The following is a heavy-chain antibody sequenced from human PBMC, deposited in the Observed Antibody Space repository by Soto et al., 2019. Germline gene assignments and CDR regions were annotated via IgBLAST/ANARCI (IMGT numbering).Heavy chain of an antibody. CDR2: IIPMLGIS. CDR1: GGTFSTYS. V-gene: IGHV1-69*02. J-gene: IGHJ3*02. CDR3: TIGSWSGEVFDI. D-gene: IGHD2-21*01. Sequence: QVQLVQSGAEVKKPGSAEKVSCKDSGGTFSTYSMFWVRQAPGQGLEWMGRIIPMLGISNYAQKFQGRVTISVDKSTGTAYMELSSLRSEDTALYYCTIGSWSGEVFDIWGQGTMVTVSS.